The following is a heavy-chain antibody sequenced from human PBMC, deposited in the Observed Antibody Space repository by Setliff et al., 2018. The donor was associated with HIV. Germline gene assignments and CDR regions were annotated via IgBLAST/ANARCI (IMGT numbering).Heavy chain of an antibody. CDR2: ITSGSRYI. D-gene: IGHD6-13*01. Sequence: GSLRLSCAASGFTFSTYSMNWVRQAPGKGLEWVSYITSGSRYIYYADSVKGRFTISRDNARNSLYLQMNSLRAEDTAVYYCARAGGNYYQYFYMDVWGIGTTVTVSS. CDR3: ARAGGNYYQYFYMDV. J-gene: IGHJ6*03. CDR1: GFTFSTYS. V-gene: IGHV3-21*01.